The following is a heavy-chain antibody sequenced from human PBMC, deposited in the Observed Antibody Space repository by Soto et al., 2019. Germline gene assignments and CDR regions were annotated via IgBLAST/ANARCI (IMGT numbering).Heavy chain of an antibody. CDR3: ARVPDY. D-gene: IGHD2-2*01. CDR1: GFTVSSNY. CDR2: IYSGGST. J-gene: IGHJ4*02. V-gene: IGHV3-53*01. Sequence: GGSLRLSCAASGFTVSSNYMSWVRQAPGKGLEWVSVIYSGGSTYYADSVKGWFTVSRDNSKNTLYLQMNSLRVEDTAVYYCARVPDYWGQGILVTVSS.